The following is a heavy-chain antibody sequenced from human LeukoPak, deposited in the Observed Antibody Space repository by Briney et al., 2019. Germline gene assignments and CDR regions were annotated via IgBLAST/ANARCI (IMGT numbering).Heavy chain of an antibody. Sequence: PSETLSLTCTVSGGSISTYYWNWIRQPPGKGLEWIGYIYYSGSTNYNPSLKSRVTISVDTSKNQFSLKLSSVTAADTAVYYCASSPSSWGGRGYYYYGMDVWGQGTTVTVSS. V-gene: IGHV4-59*08. D-gene: IGHD6-13*01. CDR3: ASSPSSWGGRGYYYYGMDV. J-gene: IGHJ6*02. CDR2: IYYSGST. CDR1: GGSISTYY.